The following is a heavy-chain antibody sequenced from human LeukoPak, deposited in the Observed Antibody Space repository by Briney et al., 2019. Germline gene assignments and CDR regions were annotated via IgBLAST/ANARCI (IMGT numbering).Heavy chain of an antibody. CDR3: VRQGPGSYLYY. D-gene: IGHD1-26*01. Sequence: SETLSLTCTVSGDSINSTGYYWGWIRQPPGKGLEWIGSIYYSGTTYYNPSLKGRVTLSVDTSKNHFSLRLNSVAAADTAVYYCVRQGPGSYLYYWGQGTLVTVSS. V-gene: IGHV4-39*01. CDR1: GDSINSTGYY. CDR2: IYYSGTT. J-gene: IGHJ4*02.